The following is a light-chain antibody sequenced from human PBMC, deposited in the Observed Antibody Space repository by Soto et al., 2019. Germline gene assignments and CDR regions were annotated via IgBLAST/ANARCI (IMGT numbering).Light chain of an antibody. CDR2: AAS. Sequence: DIQMTQPPSSLSASVGDRVTITCRASQSISSYLNWYQQKPGKAPKLLIYAASSLQSGVPSRFSGSGSGTDFTLTISSLQPEDFATYYCQQSYSTPLTFGPGTQVDIK. V-gene: IGKV1-39*01. J-gene: IGKJ3*01. CDR3: QQSYSTPLT. CDR1: QSISSY.